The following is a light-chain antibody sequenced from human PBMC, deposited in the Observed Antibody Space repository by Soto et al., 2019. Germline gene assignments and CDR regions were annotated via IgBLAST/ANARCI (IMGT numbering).Light chain of an antibody. CDR2: DAS. CDR1: QSISSW. J-gene: IGKJ1*01. V-gene: IGKV1-5*01. Sequence: DIQMTQSPSTLSASVGDRVTITCRASQSISSWSAWYQQKPGKAPKLLIYDASSLESGVPLRFSGSGSGTEFTLTISSLQPDDFATYYCQQYNTYWTFGQGTKVDIK. CDR3: QQYNTYWT.